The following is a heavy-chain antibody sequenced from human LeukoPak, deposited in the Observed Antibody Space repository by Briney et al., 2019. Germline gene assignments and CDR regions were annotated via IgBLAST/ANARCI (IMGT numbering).Heavy chain of an antibody. J-gene: IGHJ4*02. D-gene: IGHD3-22*01. V-gene: IGHV1-18*01. CDR1: GYTFTSYG. CDR3: ARAASRSGWTYYYDSSGYYYYFDY. CDR2: ITAYNGNT. Sequence: ASVKVSCKASGYTFTSYGISWVRQAPGQGLEWKGCITAYNGNTNYAQKLQGRVTMTTDTSTSTAYMELRSLRSDDTAVYYCARAASRSGWTYYYDSSGYYYYFDYWGQGTLVTVSS.